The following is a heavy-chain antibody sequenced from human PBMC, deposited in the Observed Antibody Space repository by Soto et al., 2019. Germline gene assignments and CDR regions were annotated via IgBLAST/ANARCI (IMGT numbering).Heavy chain of an antibody. J-gene: IGHJ6*02. CDR2: ISASGGSR. V-gene: IGHV3-23*01. D-gene: IGHD3-22*01. CDR1: GFAFNSYG. Sequence: GGSLRLSCAVSGFAFNSYGMSWVRHAPGKGLEWVSAISASGGSRYYADSVKGRFTISRDNSKNTLSLQRNSLTAEDTAAYYCARRYYYDGSGPYGMDVWGQGTTVTVSS. CDR3: ARRYYYDGSGPYGMDV.